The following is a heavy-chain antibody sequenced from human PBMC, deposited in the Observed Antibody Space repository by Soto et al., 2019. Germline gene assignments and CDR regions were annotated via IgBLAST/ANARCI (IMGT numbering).Heavy chain of an antibody. CDR1: GFTFSSYW. CDR3: ARVATLLYDFWSGYSAPYYYYGMDV. CDR2: INSDGSST. D-gene: IGHD3-3*01. V-gene: IGHV3-74*01. J-gene: IGHJ6*02. Sequence: LRLSCAASGFTFSSYWMHWVRQAPGKGLVWVSRINSDGSSTSYADPVKGRFTISRDNAKNTLYLQMNSLRAEDTAVYYCARVATLLYDFWSGYSAPYYYYGMDVWGQGTTVTVSS.